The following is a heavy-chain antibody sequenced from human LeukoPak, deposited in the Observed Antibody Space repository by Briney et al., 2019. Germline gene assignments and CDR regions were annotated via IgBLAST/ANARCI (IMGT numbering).Heavy chain of an antibody. CDR3: AKGRSEFVVAPAATDY. J-gene: IGHJ4*02. CDR2: IRYDGSNK. D-gene: IGHD2-2*01. CDR1: GFTFSSYG. V-gene: IGHV3-30*02. Sequence: GGSLRLSCAASGFTFSSYGMHWVRQAPGKGLEWVAFIRYDGSNKYYADSVKGRFTISRDNSKNTLYLQMNSLRAEDTAVYYCAKGRSEFVVAPAATDYWGQGTLVTVSS.